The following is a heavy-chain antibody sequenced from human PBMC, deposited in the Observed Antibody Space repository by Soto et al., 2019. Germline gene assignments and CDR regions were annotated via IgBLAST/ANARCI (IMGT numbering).Heavy chain of an antibody. Sequence: SETLSLTCAVYGGSFSGYYWSWIRQPPGKGLEWIGEINHSGSTNYNPSLKSRVTISVDTSKNQFSLKLSSVTAADTAVYYCAKCRAYYDFWSGYSKHYYFDYWGQGTLVTVSS. D-gene: IGHD3-3*01. V-gene: IGHV4-34*01. CDR2: INHSGST. CDR3: AKCRAYYDFWSGYSKHYYFDY. J-gene: IGHJ4*02. CDR1: GGSFSGYY.